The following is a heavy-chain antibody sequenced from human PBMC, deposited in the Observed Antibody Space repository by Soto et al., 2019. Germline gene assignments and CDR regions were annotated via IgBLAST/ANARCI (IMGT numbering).Heavy chain of an antibody. V-gene: IGHV3-23*01. CDR3: AKGSLYIAAADPFDY. CDR1: GFTFSSYG. D-gene: IGHD6-13*01. CDR2: IRGDGGQT. Sequence: GGSLRLSCTASGFTFSSYGMGWVRQAPGKGLQWVSTIRGDGGQTHYTDSVKGRFSISRDNSKNTLYLQMNSLRAEDTAVYYCAKGSLYIAAADPFDYWGQGXLVTVYS. J-gene: IGHJ4*02.